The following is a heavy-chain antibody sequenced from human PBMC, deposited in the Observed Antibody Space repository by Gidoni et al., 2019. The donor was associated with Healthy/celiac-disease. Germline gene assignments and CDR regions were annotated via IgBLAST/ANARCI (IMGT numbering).Heavy chain of an antibody. Sequence: QVQLQQWGAGLLKPSETLSLTCAVYGGSFSGYYWSWIRQPPGKGLEWIGEINHSGSTNYNPSLKSRVTISVDTSKNQFSLKLSSVTAADTAVYYCARKGRWFGALFDYWGQGTLVTVSS. CDR2: INHSGST. D-gene: IGHD3-10*01. V-gene: IGHV4-34*01. CDR1: GGSFSGYY. J-gene: IGHJ4*02. CDR3: ARKGRWFGALFDY.